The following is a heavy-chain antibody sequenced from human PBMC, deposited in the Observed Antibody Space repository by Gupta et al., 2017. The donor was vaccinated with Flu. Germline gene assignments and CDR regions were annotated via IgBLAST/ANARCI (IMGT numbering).Heavy chain of an antibody. V-gene: IGHV4-59*08. CDR3: ARHGGLDSWTDRDAIDM. CDR2: IYYSGSA. D-gene: IGHD3-3*01. Sequence: YYWSWIRQPPGKGLEWIGYIYYSGSAKYNPSLKSRVTISIDTSKNQFSLKLSSVTAADTAVYYCARHGGLDSWTDRDAIDMWGQGTMVTVSS. CDR1: YY. J-gene: IGHJ3*02.